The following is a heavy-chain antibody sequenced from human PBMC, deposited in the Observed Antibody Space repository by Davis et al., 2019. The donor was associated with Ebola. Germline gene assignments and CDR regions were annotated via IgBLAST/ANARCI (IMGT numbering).Heavy chain of an antibody. D-gene: IGHD2-15*01. Sequence: ASVKVSCKASGYTFTDYHIHWVRQAPGQGLEWMGRINPNSGGTNYAQKFQGRVTMTRDTSISTAYMELSRLRSDDTAVYYCARAAVVVVVAATNWFDPWGQGTLVTVSS. CDR3: ARAAVVVVVAATNWFDP. V-gene: IGHV1-2*06. J-gene: IGHJ5*02. CDR2: INPNSGGT. CDR1: GYTFTDYH.